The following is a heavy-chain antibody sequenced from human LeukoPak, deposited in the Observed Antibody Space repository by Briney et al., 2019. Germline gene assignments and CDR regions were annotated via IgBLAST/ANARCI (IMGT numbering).Heavy chain of an antibody. V-gene: IGHV3-33*01. Sequence: QPGRSLRLSCAASGLTFSNYGMHWVRQAPGKGLEWVAVIWYDGSKKYYADSVKGRFTTSRDNSKNTMDLQMNSLRAEDTAVYYCARDLRSEYFDYWGQGTLVTVSS. J-gene: IGHJ4*02. CDR3: ARDLRSEYFDY. CDR2: IWYDGSKK. CDR1: GLTFSNYG.